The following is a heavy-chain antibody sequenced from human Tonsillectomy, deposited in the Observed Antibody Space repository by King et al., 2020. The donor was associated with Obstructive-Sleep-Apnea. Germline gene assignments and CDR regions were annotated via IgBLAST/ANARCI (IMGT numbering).Heavy chain of an antibody. CDR2: INHSGST. CDR1: GGSFSGYY. Sequence: VQLQQWGAGLLKPSETLSLTCAVYGGSFSGYYWSWIRQPPGKGLEWIGEINHSGSTNYNPSLKSRVTISVDTSKNQFSLKLSSVTAADTAVYYCALGGCSSTSCYAGISIYDYWGQGTLVTVSS. CDR3: ALGGCSSTSCYAGISIYDY. V-gene: IGHV4-34*01. J-gene: IGHJ4*02. D-gene: IGHD2-2*01.